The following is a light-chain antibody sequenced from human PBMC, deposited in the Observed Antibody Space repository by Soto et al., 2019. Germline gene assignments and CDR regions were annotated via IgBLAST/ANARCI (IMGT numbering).Light chain of an antibody. J-gene: IGKJ4*01. CDR1: QDILSS. Sequence: EIVMTQYPATLSVSPGDRVTLSCRASQDILSSLAWYQQKPGQAPRLLIYGASIRAIGVPATFSGSGTGTEFTLSIVSLRSGDLGVCYCQQDSSWPLTCGGGTKVEFK. CDR2: GAS. V-gene: IGKV3-15*01. CDR3: QQDSSWPLT.